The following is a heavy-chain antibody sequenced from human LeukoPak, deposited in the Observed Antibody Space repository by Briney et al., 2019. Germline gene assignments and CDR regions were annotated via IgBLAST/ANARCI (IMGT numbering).Heavy chain of an antibody. V-gene: IGHV5-51*01. Sequence: LGESLKISCKGSGYSFTSYWIGWVRQMPGKGLEWMGIIYPGDSDTRYSPSFQGQVTISADKSISTAYLQWSSLKASDTAMYYCATSRRGFTMSYGRSAFDIWGQGTMVTVSS. J-gene: IGHJ3*02. CDR1: GYSFTSYW. CDR3: ATSRRGFTMSYGRSAFDI. CDR2: IYPGDSDT. D-gene: IGHD3-10*02.